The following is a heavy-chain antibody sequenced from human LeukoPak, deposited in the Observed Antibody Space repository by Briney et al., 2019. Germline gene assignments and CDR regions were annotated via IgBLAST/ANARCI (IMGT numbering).Heavy chain of an antibody. CDR2: IYYSGST. CDR3: ASSQQLPSGMDV. Sequence: SETLSLTCTVSGGSISSSSYYWGCIRRPPGKGLEWIGSIYYSGSTYYNPSLKSRVTISVDTSKNQFSLKLSSVTAADTAVYYCASSQQLPSGMDVWGQGTTVTVSS. CDR1: GGSISSSSYY. V-gene: IGHV4-39*07. J-gene: IGHJ6*02. D-gene: IGHD6-13*01.